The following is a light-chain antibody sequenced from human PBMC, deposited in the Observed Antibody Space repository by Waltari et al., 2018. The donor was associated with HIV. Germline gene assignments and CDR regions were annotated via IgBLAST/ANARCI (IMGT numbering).Light chain of an antibody. CDR3: HQYGTSPYT. CDR2: GTS. J-gene: IGKJ2*01. CDR1: QSVSTRN. V-gene: IGKV3-20*01. Sequence: DIVLTQSPGPLPSSPGERATLSCRASQSVSTRNLGWYQQKPGQAPRLLIYGTSSRATGIPDRFSGSGSGTDFTLTISRLEPEDFAVYYCHQYGTSPYTFGQGTKLEIK.